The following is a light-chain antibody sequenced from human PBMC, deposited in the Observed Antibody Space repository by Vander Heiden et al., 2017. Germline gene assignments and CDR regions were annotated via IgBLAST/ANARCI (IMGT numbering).Light chain of an antibody. CDR1: DSNIGSNYD. CDR3: QSYDSSLSALV. Sequence: QSVLTQPPSVSGAPGQGVTISCTGGDSNIGSNYDVQWYRQLPGTAPHLLIYSNDNRPSGVPDRFSGSKYGNTASLAITGLQVEDEADYYCQSYDSSLSALVFGGGTKLTV. V-gene: IGLV1-40*01. CDR2: SND. J-gene: IGLJ3*02.